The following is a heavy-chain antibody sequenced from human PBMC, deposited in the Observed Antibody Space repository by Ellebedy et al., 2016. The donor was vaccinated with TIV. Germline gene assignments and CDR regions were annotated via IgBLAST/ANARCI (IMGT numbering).Heavy chain of an antibody. Sequence: MPSETLSLTCTVSGGSISSYYWTWIRQPPGKGLEWIGYIYHNGNTNYNPPLKSRVTISVDTSKNQSSLKLSSVTAADTAVDYCARQYNYGTSGYYVDYWGQGTLLTVSS. CDR1: GGSISSYY. D-gene: IGHD3-22*01. J-gene: IGHJ4*02. CDR2: IYHNGNT. V-gene: IGHV4-59*08. CDR3: ARQYNYGTSGYYVDY.